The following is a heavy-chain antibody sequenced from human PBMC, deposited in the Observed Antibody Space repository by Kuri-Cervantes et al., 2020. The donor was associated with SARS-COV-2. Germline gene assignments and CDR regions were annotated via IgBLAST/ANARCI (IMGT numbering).Heavy chain of an antibody. CDR1: GYTLTDYY. CDR2: INPNSGGT. Sequence: ASVKVSCQASGYTLTDYYIHWARQAPGQGLEWMGWINPNSGGTNYEQKFQGWVTMSRYTSISTVYMELSRLRSDDTAVYYSAKSTTFRRLVVISQGGAFDIWGQGTMVTVSS. CDR3: AKSTTFRRLVVISQGGAFDI. V-gene: IGHV1-2*04. D-gene: IGHD3-22*01. J-gene: IGHJ3*02.